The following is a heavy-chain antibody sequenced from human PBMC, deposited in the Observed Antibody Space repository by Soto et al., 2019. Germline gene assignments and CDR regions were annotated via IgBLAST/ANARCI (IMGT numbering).Heavy chain of an antibody. V-gene: IGHV3-30*03. CDR3: ARDSLDSSGYPMGYYYYYGMDV. Sequence: LRLSCAASGFTFSSYGMHWVRQAPGKGLEWVAVISYDGSNKYYADSVKGRFTISRDNSKNTLYLQMNSLRAEDTAVYYCARDSLDSSGYPMGYYYYYGMDVWGQGTTVTVSS. CDR1: GFTFSSYG. CDR2: ISYDGSNK. D-gene: IGHD3-22*01. J-gene: IGHJ6*02.